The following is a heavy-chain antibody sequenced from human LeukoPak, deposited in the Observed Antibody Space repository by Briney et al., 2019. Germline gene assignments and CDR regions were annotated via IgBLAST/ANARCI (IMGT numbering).Heavy chain of an antibody. CDR3: ASEAIGYYYGMDV. CDR1: GGSFSSYY. V-gene: IGHV4-4*07. CDR2: VYTSGST. J-gene: IGHJ6*02. Sequence: SETLTLTCTVSGGSFSSYYWSWIRQPAGKGLEWIGRVYTSGSTNYNPSLKSRVTILVDTSKNQFSLKLSSVTAADTAVYYCASEAIGYYYGMDVWAQGTTVSVSS. D-gene: IGHD3-22*01.